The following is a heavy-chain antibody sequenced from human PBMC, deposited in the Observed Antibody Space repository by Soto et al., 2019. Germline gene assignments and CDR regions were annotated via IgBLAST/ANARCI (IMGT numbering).Heavy chain of an antibody. D-gene: IGHD6-25*01. CDR2: IIPIFGTA. CDR1: GGAFSSYA. V-gene: IGHV1-69*13. CDR3: AREGRGNPSYWFDP. J-gene: IGHJ5*02. Sequence: GAAVKVSCKASGGAFSSYAISWVRQAPGQGVEWMGGIIPIFGTANYAQKFQGRVTITADESTSTAYMELSSLRSEDTAVYYCAREGRGNPSYWFDPCGQGTLVTVSS.